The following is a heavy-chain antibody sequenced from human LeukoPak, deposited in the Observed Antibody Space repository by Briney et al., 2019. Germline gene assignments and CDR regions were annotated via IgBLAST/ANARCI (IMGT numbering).Heavy chain of an antibody. D-gene: IGHD2-2*01. CDR3: ARGVFDIVVVPAASPFDY. CDR2: ISAYNGNT. V-gene: IGHV1-18*01. Sequence: GASVKVSCKASGYTFTSYGISWVRQAPGQRLEWMGWISAYNGNTNYAQKLQGRVTTTTDTSTSTAYMELRSLRSDDTAVYYCARGVFDIVVVPAASPFDYWGQGTLVTVSS. J-gene: IGHJ4*02. CDR1: GYTFTSYG.